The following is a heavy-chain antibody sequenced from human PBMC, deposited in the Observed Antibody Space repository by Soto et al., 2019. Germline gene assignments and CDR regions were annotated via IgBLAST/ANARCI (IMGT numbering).Heavy chain of an antibody. Sequence: GGSLRLSCAASGFTFSDYSMNWVRQAPGKGLEWVSSISSSSSYIYYADSVKGRFTISRDNAKNSLYLQMNSLRAEDTAVYYCASALGCGGDCHYFDYWGQGTLVTVSS. CDR2: ISSSSSYI. V-gene: IGHV3-21*01. CDR1: GFTFSDYS. J-gene: IGHJ4*02. CDR3: ASALGCGGDCHYFDY. D-gene: IGHD2-21*01.